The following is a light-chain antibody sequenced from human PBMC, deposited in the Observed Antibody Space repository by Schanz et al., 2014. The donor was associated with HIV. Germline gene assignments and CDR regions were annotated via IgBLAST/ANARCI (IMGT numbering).Light chain of an antibody. V-gene: IGKV3-11*01. CDR3: QQYNNWPPLT. CDR1: QSVSRF. J-gene: IGKJ4*01. CDR2: DTS. Sequence: EIVLTQSPATLSLSPGERATLSCRASQSVSRFLAWYQQKPGQAPRLLIYDTSNRATGIPVRFSGSGFETDFTLTISSLQSEDFAVYFCQQYNNWPPLTFGGGTKVQIK.